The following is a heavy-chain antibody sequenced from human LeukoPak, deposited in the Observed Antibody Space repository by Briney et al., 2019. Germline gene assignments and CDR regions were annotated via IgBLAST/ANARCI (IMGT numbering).Heavy chain of an antibody. D-gene: IGHD6-13*01. CDR3: ARDQGSWSIYDF. Sequence: ASMKVSCKSSGYSFNTYAMHWVRQAPGQRPEWLGWINAGNGNTKYSQRFQGRVTITRDTSASTVYMELSGLRSEDTAVYYCARDQGSWSIYDFWGQGTLVTVSS. V-gene: IGHV1-3*01. CDR1: GYSFNTYA. J-gene: IGHJ4*02. CDR2: INAGNGNT.